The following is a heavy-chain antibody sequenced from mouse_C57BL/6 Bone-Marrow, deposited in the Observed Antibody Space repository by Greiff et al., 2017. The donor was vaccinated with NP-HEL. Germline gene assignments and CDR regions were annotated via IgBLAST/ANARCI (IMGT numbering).Heavy chain of an antibody. CDR3: ARRDYGSDWYFDV. J-gene: IGHJ1*03. D-gene: IGHD1-1*01. Sequence: VQLQQSGAELLRPGSSVKMSCKTSGYTFTSYGINWVKQRPGQGLEWIGYIYIGNGYTEYNEKFKGKATLTSDTSSSTAYMQLSSLTSEDSVIYFCARRDYGSDWYFDVWGTGTTVTVSS. CDR2: IYIGNGYT. CDR1: GYTFTSYG. V-gene: IGHV1-58*01.